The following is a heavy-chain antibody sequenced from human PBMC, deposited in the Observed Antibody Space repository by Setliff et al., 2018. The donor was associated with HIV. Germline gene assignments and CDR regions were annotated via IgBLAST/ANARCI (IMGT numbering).Heavy chain of an antibody. D-gene: IGHD2-21*02. Sequence: GGSLRLSCAASGFRFTTYWMSWVRQAPGKGLEWLANVKQDGSEQYYLDSVKGRFTISRDNGKNSLYLQMNSLRAEDTAVYYCASPTAIPHWGQGTLVTVS. V-gene: IGHV3-7*01. J-gene: IGHJ4*02. CDR2: VKQDGSEQ. CDR3: ASPTAIPH. CDR1: GFRFTTYW.